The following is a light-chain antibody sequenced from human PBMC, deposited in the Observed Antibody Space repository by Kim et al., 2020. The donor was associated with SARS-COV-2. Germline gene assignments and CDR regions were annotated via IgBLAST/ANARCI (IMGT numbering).Light chain of an antibody. Sequence: SVKLTCTLSSGHSSYAIAWHQQQPEKGPRFLMKLNSDGSHNKGDGIPDRFSGSSSGAERFLPISSLQSEDEADYYCQTWGAGIVVFGGGTQLTVL. CDR1: SGHSSYA. CDR3: QTWGAGIVV. V-gene: IGLV4-69*01. J-gene: IGLJ2*01. CDR2: LNSDGSH.